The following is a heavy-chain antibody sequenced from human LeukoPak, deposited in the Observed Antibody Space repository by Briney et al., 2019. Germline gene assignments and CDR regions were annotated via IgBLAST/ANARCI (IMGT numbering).Heavy chain of an antibody. Sequence: PSETLSLTCSVSGGSISSYYWSWIRQPPGKGLEWIGYFYDSGNTDYNPSLKSRVTISVDTSRNQFSLKLSSVTAADTAVYYCATHKGWFDPWGQGTLVTVSS. CDR1: GGSISSYY. CDR3: ATHKGWFDP. CDR2: FYDSGNT. V-gene: IGHV4-59*08. J-gene: IGHJ5*02.